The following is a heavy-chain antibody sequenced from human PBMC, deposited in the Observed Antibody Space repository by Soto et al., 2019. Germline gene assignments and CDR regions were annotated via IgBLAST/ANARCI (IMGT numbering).Heavy chain of an antibody. Sequence: GGFLRLSCAASGFTFSSYAMHWVRQAPGKGLEYVSAISSNGGSTYYANSVKGRFTISRDNSKNTLYLQMGSLRAEDMAVYYCARSGDILTGYYMPYYYYYMDVWGKGTTVTVSS. J-gene: IGHJ6*03. CDR1: GFTFSSYA. CDR2: ISSNGGST. D-gene: IGHD3-9*01. CDR3: ARSGDILTGYYMPYYYYYMDV. V-gene: IGHV3-64*01.